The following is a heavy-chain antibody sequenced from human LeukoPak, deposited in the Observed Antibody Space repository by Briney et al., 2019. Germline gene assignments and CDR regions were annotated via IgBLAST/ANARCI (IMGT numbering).Heavy chain of an antibody. CDR1: GFTFSTYA. CDR3: ARDQVGGAVDY. D-gene: IGHD6-13*01. Sequence: PGGSLRLSCAASGFTFSTYAMHWVRQAPGKGLEWVAVISDSGTKKYYADSVKGRFTLSRDNSKNMLYLQMNSLRVEDTAVYYCARDQVGGAVDYWAQGTLVTVSS. CDR2: ISDSGTKK. V-gene: IGHV3-30-3*01. J-gene: IGHJ4*02.